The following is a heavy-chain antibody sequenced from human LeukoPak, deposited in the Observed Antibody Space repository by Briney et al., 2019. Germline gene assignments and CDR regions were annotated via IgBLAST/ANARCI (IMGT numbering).Heavy chain of an antibody. CDR1: GYTFTSYG. J-gene: IGHJ4*02. CDR2: ISAYNGNT. CDR3: ARDLKYYDILTGSLQFDY. D-gene: IGHD3-9*01. Sequence: ASVKVSCKASGYTFTSYGISWVRQAPGQGLEWMGWISAYNGNTNYAQKLQGRVTMTTDTSTSTAYMELRSLRSDDTAVYYCARDLKYYDILTGSLQFDYWGQGTLVTVSS. V-gene: IGHV1-18*01.